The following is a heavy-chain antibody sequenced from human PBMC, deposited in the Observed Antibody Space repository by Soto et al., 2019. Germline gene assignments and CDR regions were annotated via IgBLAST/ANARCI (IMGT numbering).Heavy chain of an antibody. J-gene: IGHJ4*02. Sequence: QVQLVESGGGLVKPGGSLRLSCAASGFTFSDYYMSWIRQAPGKGLEWVSYISSSSSYTNYADSVKGRFTISRDNAKHSLSLQMNSLRAEDTAVYYCARDNGAGGLDYWGQGTLVTVSS. CDR3: ARDNGAGGLDY. CDR2: ISSSSSYT. CDR1: GFTFSDYY. D-gene: IGHD3-10*01. V-gene: IGHV3-11*05.